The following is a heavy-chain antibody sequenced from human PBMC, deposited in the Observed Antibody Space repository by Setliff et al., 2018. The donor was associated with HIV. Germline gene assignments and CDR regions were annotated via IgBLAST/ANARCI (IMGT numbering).Heavy chain of an antibody. V-gene: IGHV4-59*01. Sequence: SETLSLTCTVSGGSISSYYWSWIRQPPGKGLEWIGYIYYSGSTNYNPSLKSRVTISVDTSKNQFSLKLSSVTPADTAVYYCARLVEVRGAANDYFDCWGQGTLVTVSS. CDR2: IYYSGST. CDR3: ARLVEVRGAANDYFDC. D-gene: IGHD3-10*01. J-gene: IGHJ4*02. CDR1: GGSISSYY.